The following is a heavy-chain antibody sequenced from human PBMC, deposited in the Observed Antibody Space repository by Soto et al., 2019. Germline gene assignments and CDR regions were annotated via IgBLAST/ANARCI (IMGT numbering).Heavy chain of an antibody. CDR1: GYTFTGYY. V-gene: IGHV1-2*02. CDR3: ARNWNHGWRAPYYSGMDV. CDR2: INPNSGGT. Sequence: GASVKVSCKASGYTFTGYYMHWVRQAPGQGLEWMGWINPNSGGTNYAQKFQGRVTMTRDTSISTAYMELSRLRSDDTAVYYCARNWNHGWRAPYYSGMDVWGQGTTVTVSS. D-gene: IGHD1-1*01. J-gene: IGHJ6*02.